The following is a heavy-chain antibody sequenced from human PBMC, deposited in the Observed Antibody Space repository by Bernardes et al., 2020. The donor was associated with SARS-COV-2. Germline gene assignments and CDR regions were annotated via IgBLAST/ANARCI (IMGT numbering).Heavy chain of an antibody. J-gene: IGHJ4*02. Sequence: ASVKVSCKASGYSFSSYGIIWVRQAPGQGLEWMGWISAYNGTIAYAQKFQGRVTMTTDTSANTGYMDLRSLRSDDTAVYYCARESTPGLRAIGYWGQGTLVTVSS. D-gene: IGHD3-16*01. V-gene: IGHV1-18*01. CDR1: GYSFSSYG. CDR2: ISAYNGTI. CDR3: ARESTPGLRAIGY.